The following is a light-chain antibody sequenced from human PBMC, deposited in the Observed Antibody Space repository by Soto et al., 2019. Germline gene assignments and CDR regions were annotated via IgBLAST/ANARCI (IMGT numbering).Light chain of an antibody. CDR1: QDISNY. Sequence: DIQMTQSPSSLSASVGDRVTITCQASQDISNYLNWYQQKPGKAPKLLIYDASNLETGVPSRFSGSGPGTDFTFTISSLQPEDIATYYCQQYDNLPRVVTFGPGTKVDIK. CDR3: QQYDNLPRVVT. CDR2: DAS. V-gene: IGKV1-33*01. J-gene: IGKJ3*01.